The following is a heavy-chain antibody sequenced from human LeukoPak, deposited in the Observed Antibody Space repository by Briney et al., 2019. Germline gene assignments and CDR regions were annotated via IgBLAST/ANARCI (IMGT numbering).Heavy chain of an antibody. CDR3: ARARSSIAAFY. Sequence: GASVKVFCKASGHTFTSYDINCVPQATGQGREWMGWMNPNRCNTGYAQKLQRSVTMTRNTSISTAYMELSSLRSEDTAVYYCARARSSIAAFYWGQGTLVTVSS. CDR2: MNPNRCNT. J-gene: IGHJ4*02. V-gene: IGHV1-8*01. CDR1: GHTFTSYD. D-gene: IGHD6-6*01.